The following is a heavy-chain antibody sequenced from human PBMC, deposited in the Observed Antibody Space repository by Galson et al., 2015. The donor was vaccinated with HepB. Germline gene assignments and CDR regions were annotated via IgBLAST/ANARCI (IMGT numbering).Heavy chain of an antibody. CDR3: ARDFLPYDFWSGSPINYYYYYMDV. V-gene: IGHV1-18*04. CDR1: GYTFTSYH. D-gene: IGHD3-3*01. J-gene: IGHJ6*03. CDR2: ISAYNGNT. Sequence: SVKVSCKASGYTFTSYHMHWVRQAPGQGLEWMGWISAYNGNTNYAQKLQGRVTMTTDTSTSTAYMELRSLRSDDTAVYYCARDFLPYDFWSGSPINYYYYYMDVWGKGTTVTVSS.